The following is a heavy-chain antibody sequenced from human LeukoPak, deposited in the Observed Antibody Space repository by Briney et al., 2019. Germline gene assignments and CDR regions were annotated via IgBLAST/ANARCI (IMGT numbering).Heavy chain of an antibody. CDR2: INSDGSST. V-gene: IGHV3-74*01. CDR1: GITFSRYW. D-gene: IGHD6-25*01. J-gene: IGHJ4*02. Sequence: GGSLRLSCAASGITFSRYWMHWVRQAPGKGLVWVSRINSDGSSTNYADSVKGRFTISRDNAKNSLYLQMSSLRAEDTAIYYCARERPGSASAFDYWGQGTLVTVSS. CDR3: ARERPGSASAFDY.